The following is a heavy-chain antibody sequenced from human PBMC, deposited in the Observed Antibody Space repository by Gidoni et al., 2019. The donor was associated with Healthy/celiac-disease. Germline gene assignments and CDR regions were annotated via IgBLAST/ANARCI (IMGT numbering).Heavy chain of an antibody. CDR3: ARAPLPWHWLANNWFDP. V-gene: IGHV4-61*01. J-gene: IGHJ5*02. CDR2: ISYSGST. Sequence: QGKLQESGTGRVKHAETLYRTGTGPGGSVRRGRSSWSWIRPPPGTGLEWIGYISYSGSTTYHPALKSRFTISVDTSKNQFSLKLSSVTAADTAVYYCARAPLPWHWLANNWFDPWGQGTLVTVSS. CDR1: GGSVRRGRSS. D-gene: IGHD6-19*01.